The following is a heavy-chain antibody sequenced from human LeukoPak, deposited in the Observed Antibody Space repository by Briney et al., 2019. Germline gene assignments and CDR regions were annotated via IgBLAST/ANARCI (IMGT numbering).Heavy chain of an antibody. CDR2: IYDNGRF. CDR3: ARTGDSSGDAYYFDY. CDR1: GGSISGYY. J-gene: IGHJ4*02. Sequence: SETLSLTCTVSGGSISGYYWSWVRQPPGKGLEWIGYIYDNGRFNYNPSLKSRVTISIDTSKNRFSLRLRSVTAADTAVYYCARTGDSSGDAYYFDYWGQGTLVTVSS. D-gene: IGHD3-22*01. V-gene: IGHV4-59*01.